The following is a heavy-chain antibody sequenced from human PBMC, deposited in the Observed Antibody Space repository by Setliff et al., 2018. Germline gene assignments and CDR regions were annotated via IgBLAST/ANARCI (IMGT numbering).Heavy chain of an antibody. D-gene: IGHD2-15*01. Sequence: SVKVSCKASGYTFNSYYMHWVRQAPGQGREWMGIINPSGGRTSYAQKFQRRVTRTRNTSISKAYMELSTLRSEDTAVYYCARGAPGRYCSGGSCTYFDYWGQGILVTVSS. CDR2: INPSGGRT. J-gene: IGHJ4*02. CDR1: GYTFNSYY. CDR3: ARGAPGRYCSGGSCTYFDY. V-gene: IGHV1-46*02.